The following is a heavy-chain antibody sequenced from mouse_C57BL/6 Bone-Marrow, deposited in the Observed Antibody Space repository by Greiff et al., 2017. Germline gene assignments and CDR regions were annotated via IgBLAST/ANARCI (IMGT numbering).Heavy chain of an antibody. CDR3: ARSRIYCSNCVPWFAY. V-gene: IGHV1-82*01. CDR2: IYPGDGDT. Sequence: QVQLQQSGPELVKPGASVKISCKASGYAFSSSWMNWVKQRPGKGLEWIGRIYPGDGDTNYNGKFKGKATLTADKSSSTAYMQLSSLPSEDSAVYFCARSRIYCSNCVPWFAYWGQGTLVTVSA. D-gene: IGHD2-5*01. CDR1: GYAFSSSW. J-gene: IGHJ3*01.